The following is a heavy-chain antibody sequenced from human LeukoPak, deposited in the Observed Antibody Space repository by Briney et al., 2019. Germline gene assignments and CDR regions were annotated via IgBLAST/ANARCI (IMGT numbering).Heavy chain of an antibody. CDR1: GFTFSSYW. CDR3: ARRLRWRQGNYFDY. Sequence: GGSLRLSCAASGFTFSSYWMSWVRQAPGKGLEWVANIKQDGSEKYYVDSVKGRFTISRDNAKNSLYLQMNSLRSEDTAVYYCARRLRWRQGNYFDYWGQGTLVTVSS. CDR2: IKQDGSEK. D-gene: IGHD4-23*01. J-gene: IGHJ4*02. V-gene: IGHV3-7*01.